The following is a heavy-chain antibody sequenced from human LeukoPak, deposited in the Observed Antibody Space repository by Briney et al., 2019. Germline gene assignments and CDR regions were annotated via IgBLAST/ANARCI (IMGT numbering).Heavy chain of an antibody. Sequence: PGGSLRLSCAASGFAFSSQAMGWVRQAPGKGLEWVSVISDSVSITYYADSVKGRFTISRDNSKNTLFLQMNSLRAEDTAVYYCAKDGGCSSTSCYGHFDYWGQGTPVTVSS. CDR2: ISDSVSIT. CDR3: AKDGGCSSTSCYGHFDY. CDR1: GFAFSSQA. V-gene: IGHV3-23*01. D-gene: IGHD2-2*01. J-gene: IGHJ4*02.